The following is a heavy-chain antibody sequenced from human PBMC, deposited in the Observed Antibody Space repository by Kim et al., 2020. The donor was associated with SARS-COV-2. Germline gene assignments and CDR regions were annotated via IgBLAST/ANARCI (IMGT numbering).Heavy chain of an antibody. J-gene: IGHJ6*02. D-gene: IGHD2-15*01. V-gene: IGHV1-3*01. Sequence: ASAKFSCKASGYTFTSYAMHWVRQAPGQRLEWMGWINAGNGNTKYSQKFQGRVTITRDTSASTAYMELSSLRSEDTAVYYCAREVGCSGGSCYSYYYYGMDVWGQGTTVTVSS. CDR1: GYTFTSYA. CDR3: AREVGCSGGSCYSYYYYGMDV. CDR2: INAGNGNT.